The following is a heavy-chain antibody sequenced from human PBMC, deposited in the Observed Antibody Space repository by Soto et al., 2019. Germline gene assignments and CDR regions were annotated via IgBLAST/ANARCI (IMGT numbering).Heavy chain of an antibody. Sequence: SETLSLTCTVSGGSISSGDYYWSWIRQPPGKGLEWIGYIYYSGSTYYNPSLKSRVTISVDTSKNQFSLKLSSVTAADTAVYYCARDPGARYFDWLLGGMDVWGQGTTVTVSS. V-gene: IGHV4-30-4*01. D-gene: IGHD3-9*01. J-gene: IGHJ6*02. CDR2: IYYSGST. CDR3: ARDPGARYFDWLLGGMDV. CDR1: GGSISSGDYY.